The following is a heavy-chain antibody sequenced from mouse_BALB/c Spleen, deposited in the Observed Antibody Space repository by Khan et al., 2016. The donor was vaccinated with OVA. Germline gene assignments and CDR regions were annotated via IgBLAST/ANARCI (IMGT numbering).Heavy chain of an antibody. V-gene: IGHV1S136*01. D-gene: IGHD2-14*01. CDR3: AKTSRYDVYFDY. CDR2: IYHFNDDT. J-gene: IGHJ2*01. Sequence: VQLQQSGPDLVKPGASVRMSCKASGYTFTSYVIHWLRQKPGQGLEWIGYIYHFNDDTKYNEKFKGKATRTSDKSSSTDYMELSSLTSEASAFYYCAKTSRYDVYFDYWGQGTTLTVSS. CDR1: GYTFTSYV.